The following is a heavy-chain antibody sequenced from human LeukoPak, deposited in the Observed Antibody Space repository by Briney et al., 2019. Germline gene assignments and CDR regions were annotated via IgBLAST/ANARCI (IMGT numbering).Heavy chain of an antibody. V-gene: IGHV1-2*02. D-gene: IGHD3-3*01. CDR2: INPHTGAA. J-gene: IGHJ4*02. CDR3: ARGKSGYSP. CDR1: DYTFTTYG. Sequence: ASVKVSCKASDYTFTTYGISWVRQAPGQGLEWMGLINPHTGAANYSQKFQGRVTMTRDTSISTSYMHLTRLKFDDTAVYYCARGKSGYSPWGQGTPVTVSS.